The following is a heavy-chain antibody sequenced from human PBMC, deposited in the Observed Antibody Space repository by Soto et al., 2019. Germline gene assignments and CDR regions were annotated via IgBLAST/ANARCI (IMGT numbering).Heavy chain of an antibody. CDR1: GYTFTSYY. V-gene: IGHV1-46*01. J-gene: IGHJ6*02. D-gene: IGHD6-13*01. Sequence: QVQLVQSGAEVKKTGASVKVSCKASGYTFTSYYMHWVRQAPGQGLEWMGIINPSGGSTSYAQKFQGRVTMTRDTSTSTVYMELSSLRSEDTAVYYCARDHMGSSGPTYYYYGMDVWGQGTTVTVSS. CDR3: ARDHMGSSGPTYYYYGMDV. CDR2: INPSGGST.